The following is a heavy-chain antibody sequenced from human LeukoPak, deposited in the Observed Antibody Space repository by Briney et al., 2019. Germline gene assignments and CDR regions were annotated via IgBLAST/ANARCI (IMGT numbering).Heavy chain of an antibody. J-gene: IGHJ5*02. CDR3: TRDSGTYNWLDP. D-gene: IGHD1-26*01. CDR1: GFTFSGCA. Sequence: GGSLRLSCAASGFTFSGCAIHWVRQSSGKGLEWVGHIDKKDNFHATAYAASVQGRFSISRDDPKNTAFLHMNSLKTEDMALYYCTRDSGTYNWLDPWGQGTLVTVSS. CDR2: IDKKDNFHAT. V-gene: IGHV3-73*01.